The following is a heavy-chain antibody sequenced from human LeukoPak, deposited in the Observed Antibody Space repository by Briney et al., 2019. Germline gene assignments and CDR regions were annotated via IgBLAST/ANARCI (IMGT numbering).Heavy chain of an antibody. D-gene: IGHD2-2*01. CDR1: GFTFNSYG. V-gene: IGHV3-48*01. CDR3: ASCSSTNCY. J-gene: IGHJ4*02. CDR2: ITGSSSTI. Sequence: GGSLRLSCAASGFTFNSYGMHWVRQAPGKGLEWVSFITGSSSTIYYADSVKGRFTISRDNAKNSLYLQMNSLRAEDTSVYYCASCSSTNCYWGQGTLVPVSS.